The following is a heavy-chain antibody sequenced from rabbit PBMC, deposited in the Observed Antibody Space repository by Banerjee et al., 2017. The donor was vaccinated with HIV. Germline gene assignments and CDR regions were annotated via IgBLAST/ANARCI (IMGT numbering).Heavy chain of an antibody. V-gene: IGHV1S45*01. CDR2: IYTGSSGST. J-gene: IGHJ4*01. Sequence: QEQLEESGGDLVKPEGSLTLTCKASGFDFSSGYDMYWVRQAPGKGLEWIACIYTGSSGSTYYASWAKGRFTISKTSSTTVTLQMTSLTAADTATYFCASSVGYVYASFGLWGPGTLVTVS. D-gene: IGHD6-1*01. CDR3: ASSVGYVYASFGL. CDR1: GFDFSSGYD.